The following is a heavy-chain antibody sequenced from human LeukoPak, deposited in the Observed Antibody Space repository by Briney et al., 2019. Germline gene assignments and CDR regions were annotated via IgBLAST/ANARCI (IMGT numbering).Heavy chain of an antibody. CDR1: GYTFTGYY. D-gene: IGHD3-10*01. CDR3: ARDVRFYYGSGSNYFDY. V-gene: IGHV1-2*02. J-gene: IGHJ4*02. CDR2: INPNSGGT. Sequence: ASVKVSCKASGYTFTGYYMHWARQAPGQGLEWMRRINPNSGGTNYAQKFQGRVTMTRDTSISTAYMELSRLRSDDTAVYYCARDVRFYYGSGSNYFDYWGQGTLVTVSS.